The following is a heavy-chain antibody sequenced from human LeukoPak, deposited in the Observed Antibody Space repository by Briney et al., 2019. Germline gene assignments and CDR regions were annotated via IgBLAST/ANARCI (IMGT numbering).Heavy chain of an antibody. D-gene: IGHD3-22*01. CDR1: GYSFISYW. V-gene: IGHV5-10-1*01. J-gene: IGHJ4*02. CDR2: IDPSDSYT. CDR3: ARAYSSGYKFDY. Sequence: PGGSLKISCKGSGYSFISYWISWVRQMPGKGLEWMGTIDPSDSYTNYSPSFQGHVTISADKSISTAYLQWSSLRASDTAMYCCARAYSSGYKFDYWGQGTLVTVSS.